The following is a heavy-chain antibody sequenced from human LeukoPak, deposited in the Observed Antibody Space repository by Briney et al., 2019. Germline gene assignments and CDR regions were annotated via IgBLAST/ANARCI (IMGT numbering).Heavy chain of an antibody. J-gene: IGHJ4*02. CDR2: IWYDGSNQ. D-gene: IGHD3-22*01. CDR3: ARAPLDSNGYSFVY. Sequence: PGGSLRLSCAASGFTFSGYGMHWVRQAPGKGLEWVAVIWYDGSNQYYADSVTGRFTVSRDNSKSTLYLQMSSLRAEDTAVYYCARAPLDSNGYSFVYWGQGTLVTVSS. V-gene: IGHV3-33*01. CDR1: GFTFSGYG.